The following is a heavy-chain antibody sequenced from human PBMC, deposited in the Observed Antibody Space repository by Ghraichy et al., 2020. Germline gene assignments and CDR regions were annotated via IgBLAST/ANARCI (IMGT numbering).Heavy chain of an antibody. D-gene: IGHD5-18*01. CDR3: ARDRGYSYGYLDY. CDR1: GGSVSSGSYF. Sequence: SETLSLTCTVSGGSVSSGSYFWSWIRQPPGKGLEWIGYIYYSGSTNYNPSLKSRVTMSVDTSKNQFSLKLSSVTAADTAVYYCARDRGYSYGYLDYWGQGTLVTVSS. J-gene: IGHJ4*02. V-gene: IGHV4-61*01. CDR2: IYYSGST.